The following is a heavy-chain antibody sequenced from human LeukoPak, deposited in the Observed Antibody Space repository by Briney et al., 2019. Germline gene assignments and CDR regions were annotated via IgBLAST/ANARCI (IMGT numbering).Heavy chain of an antibody. CDR2: IKQDGTEK. Sequence: GGSLRLSCAASGFTFSSYWMSWVRQAPGKGLEWVANIKQDGTEKNYVDSVKGRFAISRDNAKNSLHLQMNSLRAEDTAVYYCARDSPYGDYLPYYFDYWGQGTLVTVSS. J-gene: IGHJ4*02. V-gene: IGHV3-7*01. CDR1: GFTFSSYW. D-gene: IGHD4-17*01. CDR3: ARDSPYGDYLPYYFDY.